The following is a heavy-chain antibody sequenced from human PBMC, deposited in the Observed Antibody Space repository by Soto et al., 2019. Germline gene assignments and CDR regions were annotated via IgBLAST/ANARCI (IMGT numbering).Heavy chain of an antibody. Sequence: QVQLVQSGAEVKKPGSSVKVSCKASGGTFSSYAISWVRQAPGQGLEWMGGIIPIFGIANYAQKFQGRVTITADESTSTAYMELSSLRSEDTAVYYCARVVTGTTGDYYYGMDVWGQGTTVTVSS. D-gene: IGHD1-20*01. CDR3: ARVVTGTTGDYYYGMDV. CDR1: GGTFSSYA. J-gene: IGHJ6*02. CDR2: IIPIFGIA. V-gene: IGHV1-69*12.